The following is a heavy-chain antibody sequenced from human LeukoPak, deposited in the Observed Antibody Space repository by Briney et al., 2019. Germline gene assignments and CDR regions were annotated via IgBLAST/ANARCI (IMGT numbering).Heavy chain of an antibody. J-gene: IGHJ6*04. CDR1: GFTFGDYA. V-gene: IGHV3-49*04. CDR2: IRSKAYGGTT. D-gene: IGHD3-10*02. Sequence: GGSLRLSCTASGFTFGDYAMSWVRQAPGKGLEWVGFIRSKAYGGTTEYAASVKGRFTISRDDSKSIAYLQMNSLRAEDTAVYYRAELGITMIGGVWGKGTTVTISS. CDR3: AELGITMIGGV.